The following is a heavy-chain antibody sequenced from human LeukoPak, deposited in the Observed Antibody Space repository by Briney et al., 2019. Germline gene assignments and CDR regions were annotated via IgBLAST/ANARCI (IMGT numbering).Heavy chain of an antibody. D-gene: IGHD1-14*01. Sequence: SETLSLTCIVFGGSIGSYYWTWIRQPPGNRLEWIGDIYYSGSTNYNPSLKSRLTISVDTSKNQFSLKLSSVTAADTAVYYCARLGGKRDVDSFYNAMDVWGQGTTVTVSS. J-gene: IGHJ6*02. CDR3: ARLGGKRDVDSFYNAMDV. CDR1: GGSIGSYY. CDR2: IYYSGST. V-gene: IGHV4-59*03.